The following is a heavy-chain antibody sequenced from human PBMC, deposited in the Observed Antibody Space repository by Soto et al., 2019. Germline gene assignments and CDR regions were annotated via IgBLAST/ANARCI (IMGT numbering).Heavy chain of an antibody. D-gene: IGHD2-2*01. J-gene: IGHJ5*02. Sequence: GGSLRLSCSASGFTFSSYAMHWVRQAPGKGLEYVSAISSNGGSTCYADSVKGRFTISRDNSKNTLYLQMSSLRAEDTAVYYCVKGYCSSTSCPFSWFDPWGQGTLVTVSS. CDR3: VKGYCSSTSCPFSWFDP. V-gene: IGHV3-64D*06. CDR1: GFTFSSYA. CDR2: ISSNGGST.